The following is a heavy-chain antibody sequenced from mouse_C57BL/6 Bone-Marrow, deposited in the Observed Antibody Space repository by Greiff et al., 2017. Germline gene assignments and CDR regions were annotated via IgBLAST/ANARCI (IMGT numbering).Heavy chain of an antibody. J-gene: IGHJ3*01. V-gene: IGHV1-62-2*01. CDR1: GYTFTEYT. CDR2: FYPGSGSI. Sequence: QVQLKESGAELVKPGASVKLSCKASGYTFTEYTIHWVKQRSGQGLEWIGWFYPGSGSIKYNEKFKDKAPLTADKSSSTVYMELSRLTSEDSAVYFCARHEDGYDEKPGFAYWGQGTLVTVSA. D-gene: IGHD2-2*01. CDR3: ARHEDGYDEKPGFAY.